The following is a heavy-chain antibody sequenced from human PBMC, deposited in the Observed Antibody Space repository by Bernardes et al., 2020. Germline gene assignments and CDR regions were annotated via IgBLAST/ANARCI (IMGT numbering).Heavy chain of an antibody. J-gene: IGHJ4*02. V-gene: IGHV2-70*04. CDR2: IDWDDDK. D-gene: IGHD1-7*01. CDR3: ARTRVGGTLDS. CDR1: VFSLCPSGMR. Sequence: SGNTLSKPTQTLILTCPFSVFSLCPSGMRVSWIRQPPGKALEWLARIDWDDDKFYSTSLKTRLTISKDTSKNQVVLTMTNMDPVDTATYYCARTRVGGTLDSWGQGTLVTVSS.